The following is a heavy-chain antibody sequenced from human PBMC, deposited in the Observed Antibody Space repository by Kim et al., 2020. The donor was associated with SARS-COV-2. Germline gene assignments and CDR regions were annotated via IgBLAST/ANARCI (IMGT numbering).Heavy chain of an antibody. Sequence: GGSLRLSCAASGFTFSSYGMHWVRQAPGKGLEWVAVISYDGNNKYYADSVKGRFTISRDNSKNTLYLQMNSLRAEDTAVYYCAKPLKLDRLGGCDYWGQGTLVTVSS. CDR1: GFTFSSYG. CDR2: ISYDGNNK. V-gene: IGHV3-30*18. D-gene: IGHD3-16*01. J-gene: IGHJ4*02. CDR3: AKPLKLDRLGGCDY.